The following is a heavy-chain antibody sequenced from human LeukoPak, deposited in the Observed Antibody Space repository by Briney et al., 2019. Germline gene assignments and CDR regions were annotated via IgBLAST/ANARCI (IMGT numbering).Heavy chain of an antibody. V-gene: IGHV3-30-3*02. D-gene: IGHD6-19*01. CDR2: ISYDGSNK. CDR3: ANERAYSSGWYGYYYYGMDV. CDR1: GFTFSSYA. Sequence: GGSLRLSCAASGFTFSSYAMHWVRQAPGKGLEWVAVISYDGSNKYYADSVKGRFTISRDNSKNTLYLQMNSLRAEDTAVYYCANERAYSSGWYGYYYYGMDVWGQGTTVTVSS. J-gene: IGHJ6*02.